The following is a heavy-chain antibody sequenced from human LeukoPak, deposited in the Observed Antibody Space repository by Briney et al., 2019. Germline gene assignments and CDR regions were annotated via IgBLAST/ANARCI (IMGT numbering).Heavy chain of an antibody. CDR2: TSGSGDST. D-gene: IGHD6-19*01. CDR1: GFTFTNYA. CDR3: ARSAYNSGWYMFAIDY. V-gene: IGHV3-23*01. J-gene: IGHJ4*02. Sequence: PGASLRLSCAASGFTFTNYAMSWVRQAPGKGLEWVSATSGSGDSTNYADSVKGRFTISRDNSQNTLYLQMNSLRAEDTAVYYCARSAYNSGWYMFAIDYWGQGTLVTVSS.